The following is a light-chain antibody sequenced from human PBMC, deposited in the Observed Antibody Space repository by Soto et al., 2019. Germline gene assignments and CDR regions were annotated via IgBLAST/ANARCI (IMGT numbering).Light chain of an antibody. CDR2: GAF. CDR1: QSVSSN. V-gene: IGKV3-15*01. Sequence: IVMTQSPVTLSVSPGERATLSAGASQSVSSNLAWYQQKPGQAPSLLIYGAFTRATGIPARFSGTGSGTEFTLTISSLQSEDFALYYCQQCNDWPRTFGQGTKVDIK. J-gene: IGKJ1*01. CDR3: QQCNDWPRT.